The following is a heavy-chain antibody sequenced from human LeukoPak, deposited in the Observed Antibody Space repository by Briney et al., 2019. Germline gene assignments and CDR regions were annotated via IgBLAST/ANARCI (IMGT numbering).Heavy chain of an antibody. CDR1: GGSISGYY. J-gene: IGHJ6*03. Sequence: ASETLSLTCSVSGGSISGYYWSWIRQPPGKGLEWIGYIHYSGSTHYNPSLKSRVTISVDTSKNQFSLKLSSVTAADTAVYYCARVYGSGSYYNGYYCYYMDVWGKGTTVTISS. CDR2: IHYSGST. V-gene: IGHV4-59*08. D-gene: IGHD3-10*01. CDR3: ARVYGSGSYYNGYYCYYMDV.